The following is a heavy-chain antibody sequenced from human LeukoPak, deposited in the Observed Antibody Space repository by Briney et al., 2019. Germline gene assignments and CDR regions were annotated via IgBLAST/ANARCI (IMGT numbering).Heavy chain of an antibody. CDR1: GGSISSYY. CDR3: ASASSYYDSSGYYFDY. D-gene: IGHD3-22*01. J-gene: IGHJ4*02. CDR2: IYYSGST. V-gene: IGHV4-59*06. Sequence: SETLSLTCTVSGGSISSYYWSWIRQPPGKGLEWIGYIYYSGSTYYNPSLKSRVTISVDTSKNQFSLKLSSVTAADTAVYYCASASSYYDSSGYYFDYWGQGTLVTVSS.